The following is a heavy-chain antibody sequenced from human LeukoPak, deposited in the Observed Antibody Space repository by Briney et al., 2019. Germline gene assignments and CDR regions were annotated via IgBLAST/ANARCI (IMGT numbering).Heavy chain of an antibody. Sequence: PSETLSLTCAVYGGSFSGYYWSWIRQPPGKGLVWIGEINHSGSTNYNPSLKSRVTISVDTSKNQFPLQLSSVTAADTAVYYCARGLELLWFGELLSKRENWFDPWGQGTLVTVSS. CDR2: INHSGST. V-gene: IGHV4-34*01. CDR3: ARGLELLWFGELLSKRENWFDP. D-gene: IGHD3-10*01. J-gene: IGHJ5*02. CDR1: GGSFSGYY.